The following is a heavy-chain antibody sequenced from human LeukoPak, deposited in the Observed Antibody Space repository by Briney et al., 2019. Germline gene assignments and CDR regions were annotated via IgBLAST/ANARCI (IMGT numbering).Heavy chain of an antibody. V-gene: IGHV3-11*04. Sequence: GGSLRLSCAVSGFIFSDYYMSWIRRAPGKGLECISYISGSGSAIYYADSLQGRFTISRDNAKNSLYLQMNSLRAEDTAVYYCARGPYSSSWYYFDYWGQGTLVTVSS. CDR3: ARGPYSSSWYYFDY. D-gene: IGHD6-13*01. CDR1: GFIFSDYY. CDR2: ISGSGSAI. J-gene: IGHJ4*02.